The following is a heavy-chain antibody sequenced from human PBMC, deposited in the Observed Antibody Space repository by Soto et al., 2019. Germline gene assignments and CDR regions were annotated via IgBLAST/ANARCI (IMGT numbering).Heavy chain of an antibody. J-gene: IGHJ5*02. Sequence: QVQLQESGPGLVKPSGTLSLTCAVSGASISSDNWWNWVRQPPGQGLEWIGEVYRSGSTNYDPSLKSRVTISIDMSKNQRSLTLTSVTAADTAMYYCARNGVYSLGSWGQGTL. D-gene: IGHD4-17*01. CDR3: ARNGVYSLGS. CDR1: GASISSDNW. V-gene: IGHV4-4*02. CDR2: VYRSGST.